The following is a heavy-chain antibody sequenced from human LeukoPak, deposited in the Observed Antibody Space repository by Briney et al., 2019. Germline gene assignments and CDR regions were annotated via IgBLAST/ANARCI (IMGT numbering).Heavy chain of an antibody. J-gene: IGHJ4*02. D-gene: IGHD3-3*01. CDR3: ASCGADTIFDFDS. CDR2: IYSGGST. Sequence: TGGSLRLSCAASGFTVSSNYMSWVRQAPGKGLEWVSVIYSGGSTYYADSVKGRFTISRDNSKNTLYLQMNSLRAEDTAVYYCASCGADTIFDFDSWGQGALVTVSS. CDR1: GFTVSSNY. V-gene: IGHV3-53*01.